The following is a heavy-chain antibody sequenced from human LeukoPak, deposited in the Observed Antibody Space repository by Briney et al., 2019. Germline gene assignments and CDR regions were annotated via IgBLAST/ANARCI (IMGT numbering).Heavy chain of an antibody. CDR3: ARGLGTNYGGYCTGGSCPYY. V-gene: IGHV3-66*01. J-gene: IGHJ4*02. Sequence: GGSLRLSCVDSGFTVSNYYLSWVRQAPGKGLEWVSVIYTGGSTYYADSVKGRFTTSRDISKNTVYLQMNILRVEDTAVYYCARGLGTNYGGYCTGGSCPYYWGQGTLVTVSS. CDR1: GFTVSNYY. D-gene: IGHD2-15*01. CDR2: IYTGGST.